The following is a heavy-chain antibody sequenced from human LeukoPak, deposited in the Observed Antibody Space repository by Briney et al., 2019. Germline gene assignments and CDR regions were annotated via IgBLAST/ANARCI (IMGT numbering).Heavy chain of an antibody. CDR2: IYPSGGT. J-gene: IGHJ4*02. D-gene: IGHD3-16*02. CDR1: GGSISSYH. CDR3: ARDYLNVWGSYRFSFDY. Sequence: SETLSLTCTVSGGSISSYHWSWIRQPAGKGLEWIGRIYPSGGTNYNPSLKSRVTMSADTSKNQFSLKLSSVTAADTAVYYCARDYLNVWGSYRFSFDYWGQGTLVTVSS. V-gene: IGHV4-4*07.